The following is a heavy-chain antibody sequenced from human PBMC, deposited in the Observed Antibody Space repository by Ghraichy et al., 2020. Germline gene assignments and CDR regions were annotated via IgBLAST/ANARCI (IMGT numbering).Heavy chain of an antibody. CDR3: AKDPDY. V-gene: IGHV3-30*18. Sequence: GGSLRLSCAASGFTFSSYGMHWVRQAPGKGLEWVAVISYDGSNKYYADSVKGRFTISRDNSKNTLYLQMNSLRAEDTAVYYCAKDPDYWGQGTLVTVSS. CDR2: ISYDGSNK. J-gene: IGHJ4*02. CDR1: GFTFSSYG.